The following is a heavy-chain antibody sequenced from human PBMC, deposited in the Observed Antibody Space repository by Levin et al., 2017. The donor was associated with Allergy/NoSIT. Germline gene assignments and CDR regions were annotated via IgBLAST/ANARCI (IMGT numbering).Heavy chain of an antibody. V-gene: IGHV4-39*01. Sequence: SQTLSLPCTVSGGSISSSSYYWGWIRQPPGKGLEWIGSIYYSGSTYYNPSLKSRVTISVDTSKNQFSLKLSSVTAADTAVYYCARQSYYYGMDVWGQGTTVTVSS. CDR1: GGSISSSSYY. J-gene: IGHJ6*02. CDR3: ARQSYYYGMDV. CDR2: IYYSGST.